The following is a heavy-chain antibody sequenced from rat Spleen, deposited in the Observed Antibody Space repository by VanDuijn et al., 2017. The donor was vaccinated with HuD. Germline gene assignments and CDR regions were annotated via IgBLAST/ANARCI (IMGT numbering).Heavy chain of an antibody. J-gene: IGHJ4*01. Sequence: EVQLVESGGGLVQPGRSLKLSCAASGFTLSNYAMAWVRQAPTKGLEWVATIVYDGSITYYRDSVKGRFTISRTNTKNTLYLQMDSLRSEDTATYYCARQNWPYYFDYWGQGASVTVSS. CDR3: ARQNWPYYFDY. CDR1: GFTLSNYA. CDR2: IVYDGSIT. D-gene: IGHD1-1*01. V-gene: IGHV5-29*01.